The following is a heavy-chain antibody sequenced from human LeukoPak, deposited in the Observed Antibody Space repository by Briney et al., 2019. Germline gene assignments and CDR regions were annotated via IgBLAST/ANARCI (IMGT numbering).Heavy chain of an antibody. CDR2: ISGGGSST. Sequence: PGGSLRLSCAASGFTFTSYAMSWVRQAPGKGLEWVSVISGGGSSTYYEDSVKGRFTISRDNSKNTLYLQMNSLRGEDTAVYYCAKESGQLDVWGKGTTVTVSS. J-gene: IGHJ6*04. CDR3: AKESGQLDV. V-gene: IGHV3-23*01. D-gene: IGHD3-3*01. CDR1: GFTFTSYA.